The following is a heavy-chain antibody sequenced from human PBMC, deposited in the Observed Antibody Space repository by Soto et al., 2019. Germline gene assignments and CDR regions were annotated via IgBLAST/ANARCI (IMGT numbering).Heavy chain of an antibody. Sequence: ASVTVSCKASGYTFTSYYMHWVRQAPGQGLEWMGIINPSGGSTSYAQKFQGRVTITRDTSASTAYMELSSLRSEDTAVYYCARAVAVAADFDYWGQGTLVTVSS. CDR3: ARAVAVAADFDY. D-gene: IGHD6-19*01. CDR2: INPSGGST. CDR1: GYTFTSYY. V-gene: IGHV1-46*01. J-gene: IGHJ4*02.